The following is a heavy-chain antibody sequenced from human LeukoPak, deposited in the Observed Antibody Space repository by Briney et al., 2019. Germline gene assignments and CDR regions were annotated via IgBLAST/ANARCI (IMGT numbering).Heavy chain of an antibody. D-gene: IGHD2-2*01. CDR3: AREKYQDAFDI. V-gene: IGHV4-59*01. CDR2: VYYGGST. Sequence: SETLSLTCTVSGGSISSYYWNWIRQPPGKELEWIGYVYYGGSTSYNPSLKSRVTISIDTSKNQFSLKLSSVTAADTAVYYCAREKYQDAFDIWGQGTMVTASS. J-gene: IGHJ3*02. CDR1: GGSISSYY.